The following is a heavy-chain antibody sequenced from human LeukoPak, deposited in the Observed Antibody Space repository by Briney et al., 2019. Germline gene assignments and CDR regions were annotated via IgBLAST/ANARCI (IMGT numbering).Heavy chain of an antibody. Sequence: GGSLRLSCAASGFTFSSYWMSWVRQAPGKGLEWVANIKQDGSEKYYVDSVKGRFTISRDNAKNSLYLQMNSLRAKDTAVYYCARELYYDSSGLDDYWGQGTLVTVSS. J-gene: IGHJ4*02. CDR1: GFTFSSYW. CDR3: ARELYYDSSGLDDY. V-gene: IGHV3-7*01. CDR2: IKQDGSEK. D-gene: IGHD3-22*01.